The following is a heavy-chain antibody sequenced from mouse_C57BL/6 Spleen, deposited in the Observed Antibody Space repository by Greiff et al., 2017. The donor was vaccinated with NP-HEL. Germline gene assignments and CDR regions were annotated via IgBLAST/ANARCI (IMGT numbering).Heavy chain of an antibody. V-gene: IGHV5-4*01. D-gene: IGHD1-1*01. CDR3: ARDPSIYYWDY. CDR1: GFTFSSYA. CDR2: ISDGGSYT. Sequence: EVMLVESGGGLVKPGGSLKLSCAASGFTFSSYAMSWVRQTPEKRLEWVATISDGGSYTYYPDNVKGRFTISRDNAKNNLYLQMSHLKSEDTAMYYCARDPSIYYWDYWGQGTTLTVSS. J-gene: IGHJ2*01.